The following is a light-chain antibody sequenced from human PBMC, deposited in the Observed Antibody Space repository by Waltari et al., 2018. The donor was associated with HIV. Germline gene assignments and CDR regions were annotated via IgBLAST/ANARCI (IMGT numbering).Light chain of an antibody. J-gene: IGLJ1*01. CDR3: VGWDSRLSGYV. Sequence: QSVLTQPPSASGTPGQRVTISCSGSSSNIENDNVYWYQQLTGAAPRLLIYKDTQPPSGVPDRCTGSKSGTSASLAISGLRSEDEADYYCVGWDSRLSGYVFGTGTKVTVL. CDR1: SSNIENDN. V-gene: IGLV1-47*01. CDR2: KDT.